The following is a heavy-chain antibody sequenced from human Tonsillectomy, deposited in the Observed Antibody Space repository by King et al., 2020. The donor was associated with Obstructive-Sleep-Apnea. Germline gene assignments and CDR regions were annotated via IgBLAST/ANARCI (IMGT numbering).Heavy chain of an antibody. D-gene: IGHD4-23*01. Sequence: VQLVESGGGVVQPGRSLRLSCAASGFTFSSYAMHWVRQAPGKGLEWVAVISYDGSNKYYPDSVKGRFTISRDNSKNTLYLQMNSLRAEDTAVYYCARTTVVKSLDWGQGTLVTVSS. CDR2: ISYDGSNK. CDR1: GFTFSSYA. CDR3: ARTTVVKSLD. J-gene: IGHJ4*02. V-gene: IGHV3-30*04.